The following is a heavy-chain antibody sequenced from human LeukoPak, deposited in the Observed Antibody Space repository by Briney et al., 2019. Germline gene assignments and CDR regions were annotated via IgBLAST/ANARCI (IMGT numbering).Heavy chain of an antibody. CDR1: GYMFTNYY. Sequence: ASVKVSCKASGYMFTNYYMYWVRQAPGQGLEWMGIINSSGGTISYAQNFRGRVTMTRDTSTNTVYMELSSLRSDDTAVYYCARGPPLEVAYYYYGMDVWGQGTTVTVSS. CDR2: INSSGGTI. D-gene: IGHD1-1*01. V-gene: IGHV1-46*01. J-gene: IGHJ6*02. CDR3: ARGPPLEVAYYYYGMDV.